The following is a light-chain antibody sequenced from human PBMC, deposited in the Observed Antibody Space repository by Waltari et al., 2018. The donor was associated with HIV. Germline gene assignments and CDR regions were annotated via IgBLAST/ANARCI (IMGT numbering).Light chain of an antibody. V-gene: IGLV1-44*01. Sequence: QSVLPSPPPASGAPGRWVTISCSRSSSNIGGNTLNWYQPLPGTAPKLLIYSTNQRPSGVPDRFSGSKSGTSASLSITGLQSEVEADYYCSAWDDSLNGVVFGGGTKVTVL. CDR3: SAWDDSLNGVV. J-gene: IGLJ2*01. CDR2: STN. CDR1: SSNIGGNT.